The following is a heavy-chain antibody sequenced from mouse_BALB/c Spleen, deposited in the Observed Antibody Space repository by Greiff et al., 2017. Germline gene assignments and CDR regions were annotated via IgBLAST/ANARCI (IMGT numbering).Heavy chain of an antibody. CDR3: TRDSYDYHYAMDY. Sequence: EVHLVESGGGLVKPGGSLKLSCAASGFTFSSYTMSWVRQTPEKRLEWVATISSGGSYTYYPDSVKGRFTISRDNAKNTLYLQMSSLKSEDTAMYYCTRDSYDYHYAMDYWGQGTSVTVSS. CDR2: ISSGGSYT. V-gene: IGHV5-6-4*01. D-gene: IGHD2-4*01. J-gene: IGHJ4*01. CDR1: GFTFSSYT.